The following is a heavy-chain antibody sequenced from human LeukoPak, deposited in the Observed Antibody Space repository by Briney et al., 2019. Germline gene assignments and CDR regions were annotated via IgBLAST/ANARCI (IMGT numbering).Heavy chain of an antibody. CDR1: GGSISSYY. CDR3: ATLRDNDYGDYTH. V-gene: IGHV4-59*01. Sequence: PSETLSLTCTVSGGSISSYYWSWIRQPPGKGLEWIGYIYYSGSTNYNPSLKSRVTISVDTSKNQFSLKLSSVTAADTAVYYCATLRDNDYGDYTHWGQGTLVTVSS. D-gene: IGHD4-17*01. CDR2: IYYSGST. J-gene: IGHJ4*02.